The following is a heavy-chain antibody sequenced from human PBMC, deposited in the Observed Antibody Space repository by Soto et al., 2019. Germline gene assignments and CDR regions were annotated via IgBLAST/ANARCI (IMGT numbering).Heavy chain of an antibody. J-gene: IGHJ5*02. Sequence: SETLLTCAVSGYSISSGYYWGWIRQPPGKGLEWIGSIYHSGSTYYNPSLKSRVTISVDTSKNQFSLKLSSVTAADTAVYYCATRTPAQYCSGGSCYSGWFDPWGQGTLVTVSS. V-gene: IGHV4-38-2*01. CDR3: ATRTPAQYCSGGSCYSGWFDP. CDR2: IYHSGST. D-gene: IGHD2-15*01. CDR1: GYSISSGYY.